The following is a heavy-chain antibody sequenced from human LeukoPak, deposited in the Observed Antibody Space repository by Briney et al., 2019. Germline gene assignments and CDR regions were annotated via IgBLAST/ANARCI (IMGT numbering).Heavy chain of an antibody. V-gene: IGHV4-4*07. D-gene: IGHD4-17*01. J-gene: IGHJ5*02. CDR1: GGSLSSYY. CDR2: IYTSGST. CDR3: ARDSTTVVTENWFDP. Sequence: SETLSLTCTVSGGSLSSYYWSWIRQPAGKGLEWIGRIYTSGSTNYNASLKSRVTMSVDTSKNQFSLKLSSVTAADTAVYYCARDSTTVVTENWFDPWGQGTLVTVSS.